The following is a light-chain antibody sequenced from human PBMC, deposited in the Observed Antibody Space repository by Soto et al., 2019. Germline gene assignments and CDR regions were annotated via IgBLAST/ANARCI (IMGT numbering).Light chain of an antibody. Sequence: DIQLTQSPSTLSASVGDRATITCGASQSISSWLAWYQQKPGKAPKLLVYKASNLESGVPSRFSGSGSGTEFTLTISTLQPDDFATYYCQQYEAYPLTFGGGTKVEI. CDR3: QQYEAYPLT. CDR2: KAS. CDR1: QSISSW. V-gene: IGKV1-5*03. J-gene: IGKJ4*01.